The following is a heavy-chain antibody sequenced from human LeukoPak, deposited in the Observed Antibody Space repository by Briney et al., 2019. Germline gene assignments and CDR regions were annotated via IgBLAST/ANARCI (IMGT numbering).Heavy chain of an antibody. Sequence: GGSLRLSCAASGFTVSNSYMSWVRQAPGKGLEWVSMIYVGGSTFYAGSVKGRFTISRDNSKNTLYLQMDSLRAEDTAIYYCTGAALNDYAANWGQGSLVTVSS. CDR2: IYVGGST. D-gene: IGHD4-17*01. J-gene: IGHJ4*02. CDR3: TGAALNDYAAN. V-gene: IGHV3-53*01. CDR1: GFTVSNSY.